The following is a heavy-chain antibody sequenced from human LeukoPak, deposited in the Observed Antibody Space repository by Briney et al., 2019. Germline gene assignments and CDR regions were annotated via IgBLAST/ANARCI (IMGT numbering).Heavy chain of an antibody. D-gene: IGHD3-10*01. Sequence: PGGSLRLSCAASGFTFRTYAMSWVRQAPGKGLEWVSSIRSSGESTYYADSVKGRFTISRDNSRNTVFLQMKSLTAEDTAVYYCAKGVRESAWFYFDYWGGGTLATVSS. V-gene: IGHV3-23*01. CDR2: IRSSGEST. J-gene: IGHJ4*02. CDR1: GFTFRTYA. CDR3: AKGVRESAWFYFDY.